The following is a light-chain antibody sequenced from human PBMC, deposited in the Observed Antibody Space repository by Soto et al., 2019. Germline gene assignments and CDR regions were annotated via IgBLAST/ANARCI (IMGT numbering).Light chain of an antibody. CDR2: AAS. Sequence: AIQLTQSPSSLSASVGDRVTITCRASQGISTYLAWYQQKPGKAPMLLIYAASSLQSGVPPRFSGSGSGTDFTLTISSLQPEDFATYYCQQFNTYPRTFGPGTKVDIK. CDR3: QQFNTYPRT. V-gene: IGKV1-13*02. CDR1: QGISTY. J-gene: IGKJ3*01.